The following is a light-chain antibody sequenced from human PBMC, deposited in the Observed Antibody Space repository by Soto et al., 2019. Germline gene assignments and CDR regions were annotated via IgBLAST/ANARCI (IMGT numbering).Light chain of an antibody. J-gene: IGKJ5*01. Sequence: DIKMTQSPSSLSSSVGDRVTITCHAIQDINNYLNWYQQKPGKAPRLLIYDASDLETGVPSRFSGTGSGTEFTLTISSLQPDDFATYYCQQYYRSSITFGQGTRLEIK. V-gene: IGKV1-33*01. CDR2: DAS. CDR1: QDINNY. CDR3: QQYYRSSIT.